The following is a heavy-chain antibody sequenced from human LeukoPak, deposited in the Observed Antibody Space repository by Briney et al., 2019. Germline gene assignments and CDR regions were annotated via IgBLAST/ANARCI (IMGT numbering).Heavy chain of an antibody. Sequence: SVKVSCKASGGTFSSYAISWVRQAPGQGLEWMGGIIPIFGTANCAQKFQGRVTITADKSTSTAYMELSSLRSEDTAVYYCANRGYCSSTSCYEHNWFDPWGQGTLVTVSS. CDR1: GGTFSSYA. CDR2: IIPIFGTA. J-gene: IGHJ5*02. D-gene: IGHD2-2*01. CDR3: ANRGYCSSTSCYEHNWFDP. V-gene: IGHV1-69*06.